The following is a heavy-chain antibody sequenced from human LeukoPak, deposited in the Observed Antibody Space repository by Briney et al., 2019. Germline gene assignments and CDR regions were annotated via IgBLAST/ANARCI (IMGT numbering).Heavy chain of an antibody. CDR2: ISSSSSYI. Sequence: GGSLRLSCAASGFTFSSYSMNWVRQAPGKGLEWVSSISSSSSYIYYADSVKGRFTISRDNAKNSLYLQMNSLRAEDTAVYYCARDIWFGELSSYYYYYYYMDVWGKGTTVTISS. J-gene: IGHJ6*03. V-gene: IGHV3-21*01. D-gene: IGHD3-10*01. CDR3: ARDIWFGELSSYYYYYYYMDV. CDR1: GFTFSSYS.